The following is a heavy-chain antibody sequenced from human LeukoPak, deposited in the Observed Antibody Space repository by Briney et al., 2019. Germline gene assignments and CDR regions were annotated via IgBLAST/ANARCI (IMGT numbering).Heavy chain of an antibody. Sequence: GGSLRLSCTASGFTFSSCAMSWVRQAPGKGLEWVSGTGNSGVSTFYADSVKGRFTISRDNAKNSLYLQMNSLRAEDTAVYYCASIYWNEDYWGQGTLVTVSS. CDR3: ASIYWNEDY. CDR2: TGNSGVST. D-gene: IGHD1-1*01. V-gene: IGHV3-23*01. CDR1: GFTFSSCA. J-gene: IGHJ4*02.